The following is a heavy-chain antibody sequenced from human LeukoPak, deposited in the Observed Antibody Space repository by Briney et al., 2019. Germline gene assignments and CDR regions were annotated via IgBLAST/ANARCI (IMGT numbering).Heavy chain of an antibody. CDR2: INHSGST. J-gene: IGHJ6*03. CDR1: DYSIGNGYY. D-gene: IGHD3-10*01. CDR3: ARDLDGMVRGAPYYYYYMDV. V-gene: IGHV4-38-2*02. Sequence: PSETLSLTCSVSDYSIGNGYYWSWIRQPPGKGLEWIGEINHSGSTNQNPSLKSRVTISVDTSKSQFSLKLSSVTAADTAVYYCARDLDGMVRGAPYYYYYMDVWGKGTTVTISS.